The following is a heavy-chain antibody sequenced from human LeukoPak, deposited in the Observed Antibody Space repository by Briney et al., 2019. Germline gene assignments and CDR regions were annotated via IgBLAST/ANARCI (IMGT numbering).Heavy chain of an antibody. Sequence: SETLSLTCAVSGGSISSGGYSWSWIRQPPGKGLEWIGYIYHSGRTYENPSLKSRVTISVDRSKSQCSLKLSSVTAADTAVYYCARGAYCSSTSCYPYYYYGMDVWGKGTTATVSS. CDR1: GGSISSGGYS. V-gene: IGHV4-30-2*01. CDR2: IYHSGRT. D-gene: IGHD2-2*01. CDR3: ARGAYCSSTSCYPYYYYGMDV. J-gene: IGHJ6*04.